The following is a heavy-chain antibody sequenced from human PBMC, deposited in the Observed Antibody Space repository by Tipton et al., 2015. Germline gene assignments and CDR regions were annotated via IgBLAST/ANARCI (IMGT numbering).Heavy chain of an antibody. CDR2: IYYSGST. CDR1: GDSVSGCY. D-gene: IGHD2-15*01. J-gene: IGHJ5*02. Sequence: TLSLTCTVSGDSVSGCYWSWIRQPPGKGMEWIGYIYYSGSTVYNPSLQSRVSISVDTSKNQVSLKLTSVTAADTAVYYCARGGNNWFDPWGQGTLVTVSS. V-gene: IGHV4-59*02. CDR3: ARGGNNWFDP.